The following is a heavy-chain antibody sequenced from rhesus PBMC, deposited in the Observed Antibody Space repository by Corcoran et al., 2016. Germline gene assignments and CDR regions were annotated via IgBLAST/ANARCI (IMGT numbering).Heavy chain of an antibody. J-gene: IGHJ1*01. Sequence: QVQLQESGPGVVKPSETLSLTSAVSGGSISDSYRWSWIRQTPGKGLEWIGYIYGSSTSTNYNPSSKSRVTISKDTSKNQFSLKLSSVTAADTAVYYCARSRLAAAGYFEFWGQGALVTVSS. CDR1: GGSISDSYR. CDR3: ARSRLAAAGYFEF. V-gene: IGHV4S10*01. D-gene: IGHD6-31*01. CDR2: IYGSSTST.